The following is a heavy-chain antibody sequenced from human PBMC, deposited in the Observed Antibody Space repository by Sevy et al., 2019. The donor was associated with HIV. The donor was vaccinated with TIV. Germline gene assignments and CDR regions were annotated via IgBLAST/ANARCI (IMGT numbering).Heavy chain of an antibody. Sequence: ASVKVSCKVSGYTLTELSIHWVRQAPGKGLEWLVTCDPEDGKTIYAQNFQGRVTMTENTSTDTTYMELSSLRSEDTAVYYCASTRDYYDSSAYYFDYWGQGTLVTVSS. CDR2: CDPEDGKT. CDR1: GYTLTELS. D-gene: IGHD3-22*01. CDR3: ASTRDYYDSSAYYFDY. J-gene: IGHJ4*02. V-gene: IGHV1-24*01.